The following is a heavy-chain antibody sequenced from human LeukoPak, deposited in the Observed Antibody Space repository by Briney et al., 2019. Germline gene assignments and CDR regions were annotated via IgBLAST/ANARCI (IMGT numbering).Heavy chain of an antibody. J-gene: IGHJ3*02. CDR1: GFTFSSYA. V-gene: IGHV3-23*01. CDR3: AKDRTIFGVVIIKGGGDAFDI. Sequence: PGGSLRLSCAASGFTFSSYAMSWVRQAPGKGLEWVSAISGSGGSTYYADSVKGRFTISRDNSKNTLYLQMNSLRAEDTAVYYCAKDRTIFGVVIIKGGGDAFDIWGQGTMVTVSS. D-gene: IGHD3-3*01. CDR2: ISGSGGST.